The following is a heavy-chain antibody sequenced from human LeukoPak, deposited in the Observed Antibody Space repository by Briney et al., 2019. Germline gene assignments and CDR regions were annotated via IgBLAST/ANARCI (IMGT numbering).Heavy chain of an antibody. J-gene: IGHJ3*02. D-gene: IGHD1-26*01. CDR2: IHFSGST. V-gene: IGHV4-59*08. Sequence: SETLSLTCTVSGASTSSYYWTWIRQPPGKGLEWIGYIHFSGSTNYNPSLRSRVTISLDTSENQFSLELSSVTAADTAVYFCARQIRWDDAFDIWGQGTMVTVSS. CDR1: GASTSSYY. CDR3: ARQIRWDDAFDI.